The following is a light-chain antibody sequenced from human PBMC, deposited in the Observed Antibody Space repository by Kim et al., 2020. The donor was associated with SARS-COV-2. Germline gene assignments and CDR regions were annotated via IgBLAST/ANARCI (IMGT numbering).Light chain of an antibody. J-gene: IGKJ4*01. CDR3: QQYKSYRPLT. Sequence: ASKGDTVTITGRASQPVDTWLAWYQFRPGQAPKLLIYKASALESGVSSRFTARGFGTDFTLTINNLQPDDSATYYCQQYKSYRPLTVGGGTKLEI. V-gene: IGKV1-5*03. CDR2: KAS. CDR1: QPVDTW.